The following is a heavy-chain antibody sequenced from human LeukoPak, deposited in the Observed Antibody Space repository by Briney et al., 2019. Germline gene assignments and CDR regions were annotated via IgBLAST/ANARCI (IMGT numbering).Heavy chain of an antibody. D-gene: IGHD2-2*01. J-gene: IGHJ4*02. CDR2: ISYGGAT. CDR1: GGSISPYY. CDR3: ARLKTYRSTWNTDY. Sequence: PSETLSLTCTVSGGSISPYYWSWVRQPPGKGLEWIGYISYGGATNYNPSLKSRLTILVDTSKNQFSLKLSSVTAADTAVYYCARLKTYRSTWNTDYWGQGTLVTVSS. V-gene: IGHV4-59*08.